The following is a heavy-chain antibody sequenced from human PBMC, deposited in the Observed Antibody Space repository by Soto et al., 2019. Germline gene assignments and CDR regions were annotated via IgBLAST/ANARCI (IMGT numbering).Heavy chain of an antibody. CDR3: AKDGNSYVLRFLEWSPQNLRLNEGRNYYYYMDV. D-gene: IGHD3-3*01. CDR1: GFTFSSYA. CDR2: ISGSGGST. Sequence: GGSLRLSCAASGFTFSSYAMSWVRQAPGKGLEWVSAISGSGGSTYYADSVKGRFTISRDNSKNTLNLQMNSLRAEDTAVYYCAKDGNSYVLRFLEWSPQNLRLNEGRNYYYYMDVWGKGTTVTVSS. J-gene: IGHJ6*03. V-gene: IGHV3-23*01.